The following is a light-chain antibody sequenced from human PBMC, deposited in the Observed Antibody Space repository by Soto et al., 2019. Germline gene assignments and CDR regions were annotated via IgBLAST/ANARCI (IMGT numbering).Light chain of an antibody. Sequence: QSVLGQPASVSGSPGQSITISCTGTSSDVGGYNYVSWYQQHPGKAPKLMIYDVSNRPSGVSNRFSGSKSGNTASLTISGLQAEDEADYYCSSYTSSSTPFVFGTGTKVPVL. CDR1: SSDVGGYNY. CDR2: DVS. V-gene: IGLV2-14*01. J-gene: IGLJ1*01. CDR3: SSYTSSSTPFV.